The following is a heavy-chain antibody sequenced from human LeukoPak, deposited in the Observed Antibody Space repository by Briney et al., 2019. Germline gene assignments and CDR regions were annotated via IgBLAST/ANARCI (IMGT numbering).Heavy chain of an antibody. CDR3: ARDSGVDAHIDY. J-gene: IGHJ4*02. CDR2: ISYDGSFQ. V-gene: IGHV3-30-3*01. Sequence: GGSLRLSCSVSGFTFSSHAMHWVRQAPGKGLECVAYISYDGSFQYHADSVKGRFTISRDNAKNSLYLQMNSLRDEDTAVYYCARDSGVDAHIDYWGQGTLVTVSA. CDR1: GFTFSSHA. D-gene: IGHD3-3*01.